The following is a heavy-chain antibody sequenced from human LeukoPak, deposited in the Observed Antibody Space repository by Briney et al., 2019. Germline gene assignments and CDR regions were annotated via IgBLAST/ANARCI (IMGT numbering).Heavy chain of an antibody. J-gene: IGHJ3*02. CDR2: IYSGGST. V-gene: IGHV3-66*02. D-gene: IGHD3-22*01. CDR3: ARDYYDDAFDI. CDR1: GFTVSSNY. Sequence: PGGSLRLSCAASGFTVSSNYMSWVRQAPGKGLEWVSVIYSGGSTYYADSVKGRFTISRDNSKNTLYLQMNGLRAEDTAVYYCARDYYDDAFDIWGQGTMVTVSS.